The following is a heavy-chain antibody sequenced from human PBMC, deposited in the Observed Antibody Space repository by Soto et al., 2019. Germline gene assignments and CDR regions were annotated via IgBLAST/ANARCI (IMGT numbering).Heavy chain of an antibody. V-gene: IGHV4-59*08. Sequence: QVQLQESGPGLVKPSETLSLTCTVSGGSISSYYWSWIRQPPGKGLEWIGYIYYSGSTNYNPSLTDRVTMSVDTSKNQLALKLSSVTAADTDVYYCARRRNYYYYYGMDVWGQGTTVTVSS. CDR2: IYYSGST. CDR1: GGSISSYY. CDR3: ARRRNYYYYYGMDV. J-gene: IGHJ6*02.